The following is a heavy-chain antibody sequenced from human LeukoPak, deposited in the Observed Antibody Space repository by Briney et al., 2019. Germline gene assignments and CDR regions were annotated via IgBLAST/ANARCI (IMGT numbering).Heavy chain of an antibody. D-gene: IGHD2-2*01. Sequence: GGSLRLSCAASGFTVSSNYMSWVRQAPGKGLEWVSVIYSGGSTYYADSVKGRFTISRDNSKNTLYLQMNSLRAEDTAVYYCARSDLDIVVVPAASPPAFDIWGQGTMVTVSS. CDR2: IYSGGST. CDR1: GFTVSSNY. CDR3: ARSDLDIVVVPAASPPAFDI. V-gene: IGHV3-53*01. J-gene: IGHJ3*02.